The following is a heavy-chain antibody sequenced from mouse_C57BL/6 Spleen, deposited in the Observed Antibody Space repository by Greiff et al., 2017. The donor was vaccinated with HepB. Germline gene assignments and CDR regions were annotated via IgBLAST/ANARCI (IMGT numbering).Heavy chain of an antibody. V-gene: IGHV1-15*01. Sequence: VQLQQSGAELVRPGASVTLSCKASGYTFTDYEMHWVKQTPVHGLEWIGAIDPETGGTAYNQKFKGKAILTADKSSSTAYMELRSLTSEDSAVYYWTRSLLPYYAMDYWGQGTSVTVSS. J-gene: IGHJ4*01. CDR2: IDPETGGT. D-gene: IGHD1-1*01. CDR3: TRSLLPYYAMDY. CDR1: GYTFTDYE.